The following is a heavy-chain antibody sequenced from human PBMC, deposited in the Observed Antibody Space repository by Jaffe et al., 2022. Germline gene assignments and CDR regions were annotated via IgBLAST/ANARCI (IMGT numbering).Heavy chain of an antibody. CDR2: IYPGDSET. D-gene: IGHD2-21*02. V-gene: IGHV5-51*03. CDR3: ARFHGKRLCSGGDCYPQNL. J-gene: IGHJ4*02. CDR1: GYSFTTHW. Sequence: EVQLVQSGAEVKKPGESLKISCKGSGYSFTTHWIGWVRQMPGKGLEWMGIIYPGDSETRYSPSFQGQVTISADNSINTAYLQWSSLKASDTAMYYCARFHGKRLCSGGDCYPQNLWGQGTLVTVSS.